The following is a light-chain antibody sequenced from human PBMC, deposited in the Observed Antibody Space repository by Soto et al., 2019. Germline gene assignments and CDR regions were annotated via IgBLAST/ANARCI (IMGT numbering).Light chain of an antibody. CDR3: SSFRSSSASYV. V-gene: IGLV2-14*03. CDR2: DVS. J-gene: IGLJ1*01. CDR1: SSDIGDSNY. Sequence: QSALTQPASVSGSPGQSITISCTGTSSDIGDSNYVSWYQQHPGKAPKLVIYDVSNRHSGVSNRFSGSKSANTASLTLSGLQAEDEDDYYCSSFRSSSASYVFGTGTKLTVL.